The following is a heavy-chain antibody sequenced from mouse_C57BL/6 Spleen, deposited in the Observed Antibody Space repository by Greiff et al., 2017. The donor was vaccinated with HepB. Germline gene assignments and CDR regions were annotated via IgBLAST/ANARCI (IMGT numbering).Heavy chain of an antibody. CDR3: ARNGGYDYEPLYAMDY. Sequence: VKLMESGPGLVQPSQSLSITCTVSGFSLTSYGVHWVRQSPGKGLEWLGVIWSGGSTDYNAAFISRLSISKDNSKSKVFFKMNSLQADDTAIYYVARNGGYDYEPLYAMDYWGQGTSVTVSS. J-gene: IGHJ4*01. V-gene: IGHV2-2*01. CDR2: IWSGGST. CDR1: GFSLTSYG. D-gene: IGHD2-4*01.